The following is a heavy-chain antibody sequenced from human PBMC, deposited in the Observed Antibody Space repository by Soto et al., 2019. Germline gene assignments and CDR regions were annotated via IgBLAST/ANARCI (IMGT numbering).Heavy chain of an antibody. V-gene: IGHV1-46*03. CDR3: ARDASYYDFWSGSYRWGWFDP. CDR1: GYTFTSYY. D-gene: IGHD3-3*01. J-gene: IGHJ5*02. CDR2: INPSGGST. Sequence: GASVKVSCKASGYTFTSYYMHWVRQAPGQGLEWMGIINPSGGSTSYAQKFQGRVTMTRDTSTSTVYMELSSLRSEDTAVYYCARDASYYDFWSGSYRWGWFDPWGQGTLVTVSS.